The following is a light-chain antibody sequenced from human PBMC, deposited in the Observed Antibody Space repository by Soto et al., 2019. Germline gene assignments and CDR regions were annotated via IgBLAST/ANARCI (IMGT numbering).Light chain of an antibody. J-gene: IGKJ1*01. Sequence: PSSLSASVGDRVTITCRASQDISNYLNWYQQKPGRAPKLLIYDASTLESGVPSRFSGSGSGTEFTLTISSLQTDDFATYYCQQYNSYSSWTFGQGTKVDIK. CDR3: QQYNSYSSWT. V-gene: IGKV1-13*02. CDR1: QDISNY. CDR2: DAS.